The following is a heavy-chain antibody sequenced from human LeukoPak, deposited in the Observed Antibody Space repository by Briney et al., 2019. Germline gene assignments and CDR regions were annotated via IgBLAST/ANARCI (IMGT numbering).Heavy chain of an antibody. CDR1: GYTFTNYA. V-gene: IGHV1-18*01. Sequence: GASVKVSCKASGYTFTNYAFSWVQQAPGQGLEWMGWISAYNGNTNYAQKLQGRVTMTTDTSTSTAYMELRSLRSDDTAVYYCARDQDDSSGYYLSGAFDMWGQGTMVTVSS. D-gene: IGHD3-22*01. J-gene: IGHJ3*02. CDR2: ISAYNGNT. CDR3: ARDQDDSSGYYLSGAFDM.